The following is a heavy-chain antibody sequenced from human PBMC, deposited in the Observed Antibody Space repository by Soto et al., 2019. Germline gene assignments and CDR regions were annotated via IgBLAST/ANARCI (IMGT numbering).Heavy chain of an antibody. V-gene: IGHV3-7*01. CDR1: GFSFSAYW. J-gene: IGHJ2*01. CDR2: IKQDGSEQ. CDR3: ARDFDV. Sequence: EVQLVEPGGGLVQPGGSLRLSCEASGFSFSAYWMSWVRQAPGKGLEWVANIKQDGSEQYYVDSVKGRFTISRNNAKNSLYLQMNSLRAEDTAVFYCARDFDVWGRGTLVTVSS.